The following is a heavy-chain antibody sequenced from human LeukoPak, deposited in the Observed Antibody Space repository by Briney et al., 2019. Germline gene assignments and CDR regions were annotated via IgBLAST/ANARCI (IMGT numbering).Heavy chain of an antibody. CDR2: ISWNSGSI. D-gene: IGHD1-7*01. CDR3: AKDMGFNWNYYYFDY. J-gene: IGHJ4*02. Sequence: GGSLRLSCAVSGFTFSSYAMHWVRQAPGKGLEWVSGISWNSGSIGYADSVKGRFTISRDNAKNSLYLQMNSLRAEDTALYYCAKDMGFNWNYYYFDYWGQGTLVTVSS. CDR1: GFTFSSYA. V-gene: IGHV3-9*01.